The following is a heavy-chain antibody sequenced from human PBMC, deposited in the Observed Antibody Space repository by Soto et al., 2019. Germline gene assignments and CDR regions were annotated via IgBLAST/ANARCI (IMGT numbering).Heavy chain of an antibody. Sequence: QVQLVQSGAEVKKPGASVKVSCKASGYTFTSYAMHWVRQAPGQRLEWMGWINAGNGNTKYSQKFQGRVTITRDTSASTAYMELSSLRSEDTAVYYCARGDCSGGSCYRMGCDYWGQGTLVTVSS. CDR2: INAGNGNT. V-gene: IGHV1-3*01. CDR3: ARGDCSGGSCYRMGCDY. D-gene: IGHD2-15*01. J-gene: IGHJ4*02. CDR1: GYTFTSYA.